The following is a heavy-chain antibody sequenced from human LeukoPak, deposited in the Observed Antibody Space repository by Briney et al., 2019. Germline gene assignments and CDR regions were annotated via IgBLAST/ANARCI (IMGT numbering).Heavy chain of an antibody. CDR3: ARLARGYSYGYGGIFDY. D-gene: IGHD5-18*01. Sequence: PSETLSLTCTVSGGSISSGGYYWSWIRQHPGKGLEWIGYIYYSGSTYYNPSLKSRVTISVDTSKNQFSLKLSSVTAADTAVYYCARLARGYSYGYGGIFDYWGPGTLVTVSS. V-gene: IGHV4-31*03. CDR2: IYYSGST. CDR1: GGSISSGGYY. J-gene: IGHJ4*02.